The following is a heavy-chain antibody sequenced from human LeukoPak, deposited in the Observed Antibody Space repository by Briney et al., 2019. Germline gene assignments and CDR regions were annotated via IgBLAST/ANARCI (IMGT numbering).Heavy chain of an antibody. CDR3: ARVSGDYYYHYMDV. D-gene: IGHD3-10*01. V-gene: IGHV3-43D*03. CDR1: GFTFDDYA. CDR2: ISWDGGST. J-gene: IGHJ6*03. Sequence: GGSLRLSCAASGFTFDDYAMHWVRQAPGKGLEWVSLISWDGGSTYYADSVKGRFTISRDNSKNSLYLQMNSLRLEDTALFYCARVSGDYYYHYMDVWGKGTTVTISS.